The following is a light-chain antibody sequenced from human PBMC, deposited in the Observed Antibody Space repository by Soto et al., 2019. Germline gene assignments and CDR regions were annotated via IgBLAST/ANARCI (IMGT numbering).Light chain of an antibody. Sequence: QSVLTQPPSASGTPGQRVTLSCAGGNSNIGNRPVHWFQQLPGTAPKLLIYKDLQRPSGVPDRFSGSKSGTSASLAISGLRSDDEADYYCLTWDDSLRGWVFGGGTKLTVL. J-gene: IGLJ3*02. CDR2: KDL. V-gene: IGLV1-47*01. CDR3: LTWDDSLRGWV. CDR1: NSNIGNRP.